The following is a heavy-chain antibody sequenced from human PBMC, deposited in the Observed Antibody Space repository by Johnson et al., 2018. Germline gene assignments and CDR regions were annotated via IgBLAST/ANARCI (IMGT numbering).Heavy chain of an antibody. Sequence: VQLVESGGGLVQPGGSLRLSCAASGFTFSSYAMRWVRQATGKGLEWVSAISGSGGSTYYADSVKGRFPFSRDHSKNTLYLQMNSLRAEDTAVYYCAKGGHWLVHYYYMDVWGKGTTVTVSS. CDR3: AKGGHWLVHYYYMDV. CDR2: ISGSGGST. CDR1: GFTFSSYA. J-gene: IGHJ6*03. D-gene: IGHD6-19*01. V-gene: IGHV3-23*04.